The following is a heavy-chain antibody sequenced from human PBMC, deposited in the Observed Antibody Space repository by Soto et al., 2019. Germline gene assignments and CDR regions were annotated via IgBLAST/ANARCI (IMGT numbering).Heavy chain of an antibody. J-gene: IGHJ4*02. Sequence: SETLCLTCTVSGGSISNYYWSWIRQPPGKGLEWIGYIYNSGSTNYNPSLKSRVTISVDTSKNQFSLKLSSVTAADTAVYYCARGSTGYSSSWYRYWGQGTLVTAPQ. CDR3: ARGSTGYSSSWYRY. CDR2: IYNSGST. CDR1: GGSISNYY. V-gene: IGHV4-59*08. D-gene: IGHD6-13*01.